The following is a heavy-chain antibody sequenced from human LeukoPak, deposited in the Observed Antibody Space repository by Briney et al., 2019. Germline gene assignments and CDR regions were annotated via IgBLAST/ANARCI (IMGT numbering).Heavy chain of an antibody. Sequence: PSETLSLTCTVSGGSISNYYWSWIRKPAGKGLEWLGRIFASVTTPDNPSLKSRVTVSVDTSKNQFSLRLTSVTAADAAVYYCTRDPGHYGVDVWGQGTTVTVSS. J-gene: IGHJ6*02. V-gene: IGHV4-4*07. CDR2: IFASVTT. CDR3: TRDPGHYGVDV. CDR1: GGSISNYY.